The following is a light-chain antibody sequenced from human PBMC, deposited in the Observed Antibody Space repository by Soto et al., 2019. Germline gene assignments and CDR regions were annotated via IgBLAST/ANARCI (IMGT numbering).Light chain of an antibody. V-gene: IGKV3-15*01. CDR3: KQYKEWPPFT. CDR1: QSVSSA. J-gene: IGKJ5*01. CDR2: DAS. Sequence: ETVMTQSPASLSVSPGERATLSCRASQSVSSALAWYQQKPGLPPRLLIYDASTRATGIPARFSGSGSGTDFTLSISSLQSEDFAVYYCKQYKEWPPFTFGQGTRLEIK.